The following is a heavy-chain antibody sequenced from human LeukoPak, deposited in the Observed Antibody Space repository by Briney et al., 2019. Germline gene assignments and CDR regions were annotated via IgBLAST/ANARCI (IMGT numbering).Heavy chain of an antibody. CDR1: GFTFSNYW. CDR2: IKQDGSEK. CDR3: ARHGD. Sequence: GGSLRLSCAASGFTFSNYWMNWVRQAPGKGLEWVANIKQDGSEKYYVDSVKGRFTISRDNAKNSLYLQMNSLRAEDTAVYYCARHGDWGQGTLVTVSS. J-gene: IGHJ4*02. V-gene: IGHV3-7*03. D-gene: IGHD3-16*01.